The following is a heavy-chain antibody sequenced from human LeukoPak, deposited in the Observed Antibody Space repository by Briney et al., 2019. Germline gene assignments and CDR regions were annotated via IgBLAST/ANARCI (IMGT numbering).Heavy chain of an antibody. Sequence: GASVQVSCKASGYTLTNHYMHWVRQAPGQGLEWMGQINPSGGSTTYAQKFQGRVTMTRDTSTSTVYMELSSLEPEDTAVYYCARYFYGSGNYRKFDYWGQGTLVTVSS. CDR3: ARYFYGSGNYRKFDY. J-gene: IGHJ4*02. CDR2: INPSGGST. CDR1: GYTLTNHY. V-gene: IGHV1-46*01. D-gene: IGHD3-10*01.